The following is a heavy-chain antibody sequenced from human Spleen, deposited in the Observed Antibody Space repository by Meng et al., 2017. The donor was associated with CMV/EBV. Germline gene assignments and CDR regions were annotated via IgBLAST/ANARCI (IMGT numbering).Heavy chain of an antibody. Sequence: ASVKVSCKASAYTFTAYYIHWLRQAPGQGPQWMGWLNPNSGGTSSAERFQGRVILTRDTSIDTAYMELSGLRGDDTAVYYCARDPVIAAAGTFGFEFDYWGQGTLVTVSS. CDR1: AYTFTAYY. V-gene: IGHV1-2*02. D-gene: IGHD6-13*01. CDR2: LNPNSGGT. J-gene: IGHJ4*02. CDR3: ARDPVIAAAGTFGFEFDY.